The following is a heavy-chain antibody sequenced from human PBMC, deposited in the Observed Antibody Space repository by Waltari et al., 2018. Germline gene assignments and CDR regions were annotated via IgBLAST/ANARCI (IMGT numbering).Heavy chain of an antibody. D-gene: IGHD1-1*01. CDR1: RFNFTLFG. J-gene: IGHJ4*02. CDR3: VKGNEIDY. Sequence: QVHLLESGDGVVQPGGSLRLSCAAPRFNFTLFGMHWVRQAPGKGLEWVSFISYDGSNENYADSVKGRFTMSRDNSKKMLYVQMNNLRAEDSAVYYCVKGNEIDYWGQGTLVTVSS. CDR2: ISYDGSNE. V-gene: IGHV3-30*02.